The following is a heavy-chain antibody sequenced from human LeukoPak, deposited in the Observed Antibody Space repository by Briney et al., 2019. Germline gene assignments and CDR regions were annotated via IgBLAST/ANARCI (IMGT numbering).Heavy chain of an antibody. J-gene: IGHJ4*02. CDR2: ISGSGGST. D-gene: IGHD2-2*01. Sequence: GGSLRLSCAASGFTFSDYYMSWVRQAPGKGLEWVSAISGSGGSTYYADSVKGRFTISRDNSKNTLYLQMNSLRAEDTAVYYCAKDLMGGDIVVVPAGLRGYYFDYWGQGTLVTVSS. CDR1: GFTFSDYY. V-gene: IGHV3-23*01. CDR3: AKDLMGGDIVVVPAGLRGYYFDY.